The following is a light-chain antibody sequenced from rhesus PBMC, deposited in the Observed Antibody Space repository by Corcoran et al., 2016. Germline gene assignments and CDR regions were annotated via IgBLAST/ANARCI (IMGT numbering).Light chain of an antibody. CDR3: QQNNSCPRT. CDR1: QGICIY. Sequence: DIQMTQSPSSLSASVGDTVTISCRACQGICIYLAWYQQKPGKAPNPLIYSASSLESGVPSRFSGSGSGTDFTLTNSRLQPEDFATYDCQQNNSCPRTFGQGAKVEIK. CDR2: SAS. V-gene: IGKV1S14*01. J-gene: IGKJ1*01.